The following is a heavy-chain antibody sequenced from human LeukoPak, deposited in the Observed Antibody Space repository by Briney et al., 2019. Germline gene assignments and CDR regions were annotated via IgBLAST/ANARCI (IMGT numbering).Heavy chain of an antibody. CDR3: ARSGWRDAFDI. J-gene: IGHJ3*02. CDR2: IYYSGST. CDR1: GGSISSSSYY. Sequence: PSETLSLTCTVSGGSISSSSYYWGWIRQPPGKGLEWLGSIYYSGSTYYNPSLKSRVTISVDTSKNQFSLKLSSVTAADTAVYYCARSGWRDAFDIWGQGTMVTVSS. D-gene: IGHD6-19*01. V-gene: IGHV4-39*01.